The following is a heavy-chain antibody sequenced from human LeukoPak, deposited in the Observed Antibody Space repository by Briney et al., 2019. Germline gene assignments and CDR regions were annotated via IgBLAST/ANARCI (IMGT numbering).Heavy chain of an antibody. D-gene: IGHD3-10*01. CDR3: ARARRITMVRGVIPPDY. J-gene: IGHJ4*02. V-gene: IGHV1-2*02. CDR1: GYTFTSYD. CDR2: INPNSGGT. Sequence: ASVKVSCKASGYTFTSYDINWVRQATGQGLEWMGWINPNSGGTNYAQKFQGRVTMTRDTSISTAYMELSRLRSDDTAVYYCARARRITMVRGVIPPDYWGQGTLVTVSS.